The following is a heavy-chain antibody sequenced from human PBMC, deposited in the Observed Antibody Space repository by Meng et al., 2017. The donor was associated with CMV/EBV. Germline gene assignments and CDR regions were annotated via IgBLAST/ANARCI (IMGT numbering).Heavy chain of an antibody. Sequence: SETLSLTCTVSGGSISSSSYYWGWIRQPPGKGLEWIGSIYYSGSTYYNPSLKSRVTISVDTSKNQFSLKLSSVTAADTAVYYCARVLSLVAAAGPYYFGYWGQGTLVTVSS. D-gene: IGHD6-13*01. V-gene: IGHV4-39*07. J-gene: IGHJ4*02. CDR2: IYYSGST. CDR3: ARVLSLVAAAGPYYFGY. CDR1: GGSISSSSYY.